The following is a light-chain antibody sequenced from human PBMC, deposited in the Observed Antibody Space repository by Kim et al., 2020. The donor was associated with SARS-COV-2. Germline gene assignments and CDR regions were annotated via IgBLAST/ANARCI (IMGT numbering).Light chain of an antibody. CDR2: WAS. CDR1: QSVLYSSNNKNY. Sequence: ATINCKSSQSVLYSSNNKNYLAWYQQKPGQPPKLLIYWASTRESGVPDRFSGSGSGTDFTLSISSLQAEDVAVYYCQQYYSTPRTFCQGTKV. CDR3: QQYYSTPRT. V-gene: IGKV4-1*01. J-gene: IGKJ1*01.